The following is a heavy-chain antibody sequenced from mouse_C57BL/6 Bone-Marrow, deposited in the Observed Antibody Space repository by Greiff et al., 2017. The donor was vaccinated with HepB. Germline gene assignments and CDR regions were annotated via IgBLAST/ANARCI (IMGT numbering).Heavy chain of an antibody. CDR3: SNYYGSSFSFDY. CDR1: GYSFTDYN. D-gene: IGHD1-1*01. Sequence: EVQLVESGPELVKPGASVKISCKASGYSFTDYNMNWVKQSNGKSLEWIGVINHNYGTTSYNQKFKGKATLTVDQSYSTAYMQLNSLTSEDAAVYSCSNYYGSSFSFDYWGQGTTLTVSS. V-gene: IGHV1-39*01. CDR2: INHNYGTT. J-gene: IGHJ2*01.